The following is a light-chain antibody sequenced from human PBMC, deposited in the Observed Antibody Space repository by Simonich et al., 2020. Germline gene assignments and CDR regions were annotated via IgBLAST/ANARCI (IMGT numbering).Light chain of an antibody. CDR3: SSYTSSSTWV. CDR1: SSDVGGYNY. Sequence: QSALTQPASVSGSPGQSITISCTGTSSDVGGYNYASWYQQHPGKAPKLMIYDVSNRPSGVSTRFSGSKSGNTASLTISGLQAEDEADYYCSSYTSSSTWVFGGGTKLTVL. V-gene: IGLV2-14*03. J-gene: IGLJ3*02. CDR2: DVS.